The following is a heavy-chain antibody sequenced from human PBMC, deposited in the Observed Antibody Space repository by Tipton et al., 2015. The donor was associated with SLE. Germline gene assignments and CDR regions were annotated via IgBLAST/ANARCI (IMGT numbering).Heavy chain of an antibody. Sequence: SLRLSCAASGFTVSSNYMSWVRQAPGKGLEWVANIKQDGSEKYYVDSVKGRFTISRDNAKNSLYLQMNSLRAEDTAVYYCARGRDAHDWGQGTLVTVSS. V-gene: IGHV3-7*03. D-gene: IGHD3-10*01. J-gene: IGHJ4*02. CDR1: GFTVSSNY. CDR3: ARGRDAHD. CDR2: IKQDGSEK.